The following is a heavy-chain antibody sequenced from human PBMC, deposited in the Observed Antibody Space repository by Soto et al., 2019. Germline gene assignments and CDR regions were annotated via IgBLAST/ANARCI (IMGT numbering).Heavy chain of an antibody. J-gene: IGHJ4*02. V-gene: IGHV1-69*02. CDR2: IIPILGIA. CDR1: GGTFSSYT. CDR3: ARSTIVRSSGYFDY. Sequence: QVQLVQSGAEVKKPGSSVKVSCKASGGTFSSYTISWVRQAPGQGLEWMGRIIPILGIANYAQKFQGRVTITADKYTSTAYMELSSLRSEDTAVYYCARSTIVRSSGYFDYWGQGTLVTVSS. D-gene: IGHD3-22*01.